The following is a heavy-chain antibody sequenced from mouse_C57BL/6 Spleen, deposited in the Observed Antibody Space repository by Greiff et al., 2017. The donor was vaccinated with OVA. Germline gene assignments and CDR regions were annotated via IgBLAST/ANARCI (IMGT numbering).Heavy chain of an antibody. CDR1: GYAFSSSW. J-gene: IGHJ3*01. V-gene: IGHV1-82*01. CDR2: IYPGDGDT. Sequence: QVQLQQSGPELVKPGASVKISCKASGYAFSSSWMNWVKQRPGQGLEWIGRIYPGDGDTNYNGKFKGKATLTADKSSSTAYMQLSSLTSEDSAVYVCARSPIYYDYDGLFAYWGQGTLVTVSA. CDR3: ARSPIYYDYDGLFAY. D-gene: IGHD2-4*01.